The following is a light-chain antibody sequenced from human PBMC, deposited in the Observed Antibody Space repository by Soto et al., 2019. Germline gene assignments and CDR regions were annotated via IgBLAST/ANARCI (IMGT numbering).Light chain of an antibody. CDR2: GAS. Sequence: IVMTQSPATLSVSPGERATLSCRASQSISTKLAWYQQKPGQAPRLLIYGASNRATGIPDRFSGSGSGTDFTLTISRLEPEEFAVYYCQQYGSSGTFGQGTKV. V-gene: IGKV3-20*01. CDR1: QSISTK. CDR3: QQYGSSGT. J-gene: IGKJ1*01.